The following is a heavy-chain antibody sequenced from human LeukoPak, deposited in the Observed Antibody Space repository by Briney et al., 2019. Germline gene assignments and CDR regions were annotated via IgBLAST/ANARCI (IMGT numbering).Heavy chain of an antibody. J-gene: IGHJ4*02. CDR2: IYYRVTS. V-gene: IGHV4-59*07. D-gene: IGHD3-10*01. Sequence: SDTLSLICTVSGDSIRTYYWSWIRQPTGRGLEWIGYIYYRVTSDYNPSLKSRVTMSVDMSTRQISLKLSSVTAADTAVYYCARAVGGDGSGSLWGPGTLVTVSS. CDR3: ARAVGGDGSGSL. CDR1: GDSIRTYY.